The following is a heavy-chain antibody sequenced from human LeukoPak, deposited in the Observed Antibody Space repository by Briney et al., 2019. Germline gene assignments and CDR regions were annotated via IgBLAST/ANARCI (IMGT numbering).Heavy chain of an antibody. D-gene: IGHD5-24*01. CDR3: AREGGDGYNLGDAFDI. Sequence: PGGSLRLSCAASGFTFSTYNMNWVRQAPGKGLEWVSYISSSSSTIYYANSVKGRFTISRDNAKNSLYLQMNSLRVEDTAVYYCAREGGDGYNLGDAFDIWGQGTMVTVSS. V-gene: IGHV3-48*04. CDR1: GFTFSTYN. J-gene: IGHJ3*02. CDR2: ISSSSSTI.